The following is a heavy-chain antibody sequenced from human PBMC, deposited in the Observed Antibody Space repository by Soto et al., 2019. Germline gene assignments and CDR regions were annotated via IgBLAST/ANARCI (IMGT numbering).Heavy chain of an antibody. CDR2: ITSSSTTI. J-gene: IGHJ5*02. CDR1: GFTFSTYS. V-gene: IGHV3-48*02. D-gene: IGHD6-13*01. CDR3: ARHNGIAGSFDT. Sequence: GGSLRLSCAASGFTFSTYSMNWVRQAPGKGLEWISYITSSSTTIFYADSVKGRFTISRDNAKNSLYLQMNSLRDEDTSVYYCARHNGIAGSFDTWGQGTLVTVSS.